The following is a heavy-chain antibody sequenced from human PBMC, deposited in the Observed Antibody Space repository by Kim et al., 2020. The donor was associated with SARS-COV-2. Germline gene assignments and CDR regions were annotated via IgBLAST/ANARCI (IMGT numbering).Heavy chain of an antibody. V-gene: IGHV3-33*06. J-gene: IGHJ4*02. D-gene: IGHD2-2*01. CDR3: AKDPRYCSSTRCLSYYFDY. Sequence: GRFTISRDNSKNTLYLQMNSLRAEDTAVYYCAKDPRYCSSTRCLSYYFDYWGQGTLVTVSS.